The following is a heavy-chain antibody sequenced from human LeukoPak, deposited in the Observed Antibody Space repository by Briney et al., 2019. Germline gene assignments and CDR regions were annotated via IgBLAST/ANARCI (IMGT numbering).Heavy chain of an antibody. CDR3: ARDLKYGYSGYDFMWVGYYYYGMDV. D-gene: IGHD5-12*01. J-gene: IGHJ6*02. CDR1: GYTFTSHG. Sequence: GASVKVSCKASGYTFTSHGISWVRQAPGQGLEWMGWISAYNGNTNYAQKLQGRVTMTTDTSTSTAYMELRSLRSDDTAVYYCARDLKYGYSGYDFMWVGYYYYGMDVWGQGTTVTVSS. V-gene: IGHV1-18*01. CDR2: ISAYNGNT.